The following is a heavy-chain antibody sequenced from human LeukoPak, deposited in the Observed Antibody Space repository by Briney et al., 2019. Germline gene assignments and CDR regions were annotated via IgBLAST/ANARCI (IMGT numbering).Heavy chain of an antibody. D-gene: IGHD6-6*01. CDR3: ARDRFSSSHSRAYNWFDP. V-gene: IGHV4-59*01. Sequence: SETLSVTCTVSGGSISSYYWSWIRQPPGKGLEWIGYIYYSGSTNYNPSLKSRVTISVDTSKNQFSLKLSSVTAADTAVYYCARDRFSSSHSRAYNWFDPWGQGTLVTVSS. J-gene: IGHJ5*02. CDR2: IYYSGST. CDR1: GGSISSYY.